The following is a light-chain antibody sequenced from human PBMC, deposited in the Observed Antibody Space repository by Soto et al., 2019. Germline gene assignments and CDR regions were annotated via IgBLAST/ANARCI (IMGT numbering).Light chain of an antibody. CDR2: GAS. V-gene: IGKV3-15*01. J-gene: IGKJ1*01. Sequence: EIVMTQSPVTLSVSPGEGATLSCRAIESVVSNLAWYQHKACQVPRLVLYGASTRATGVPARFSGRGSGTDFTLTISSLQSADVAVYYCQQYTDWPRTFGQGTKVEIK. CDR3: QQYTDWPRT. CDR1: ESVVSN.